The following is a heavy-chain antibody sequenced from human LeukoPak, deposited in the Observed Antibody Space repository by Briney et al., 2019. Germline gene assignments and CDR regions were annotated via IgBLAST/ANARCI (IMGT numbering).Heavy chain of an antibody. Sequence: GGSLRLFCAAWGFNEKSNYMRWVGQAPGKGLEWVSVIYSGGSTYYADSVKGRFTISRDNSKNTLYLQMNSLRDEDTAVYYCARARGFDWWGQGTLVTVSS. V-gene: IGHV3-66*01. CDR3: ARARGFDW. CDR1: GFNEKSNY. J-gene: IGHJ4*02. CDR2: IYSGGST.